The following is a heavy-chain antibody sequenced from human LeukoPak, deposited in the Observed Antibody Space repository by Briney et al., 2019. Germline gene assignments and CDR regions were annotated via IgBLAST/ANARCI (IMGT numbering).Heavy chain of an antibody. CDR3: ARGPYDFWSGFPFDY. CDR2: IIPIFGTA. CDR1: GGTFSGYA. Sequence: SVKVSCKASGGTFSGYAISWVRQAPGQGLEWMGGIIPIFGTANYAQKFQGRVTITTDESTSTAYMELSSLRSEDTAVYYCARGPYDFWSGFPFDYWGQGTLVTVSS. V-gene: IGHV1-69*05. J-gene: IGHJ4*02. D-gene: IGHD3-3*01.